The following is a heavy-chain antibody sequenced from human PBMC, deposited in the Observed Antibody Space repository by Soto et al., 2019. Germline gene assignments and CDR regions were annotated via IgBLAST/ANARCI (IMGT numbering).Heavy chain of an antibody. V-gene: IGHV1-69*04. J-gene: IGHJ6*03. CDR3: ARDQSDGSGSYYDYYYYMDV. CDR1: GGTFSSYT. D-gene: IGHD3-10*01. CDR2: IIPILGIA. Sequence: SVKVSCKASGGTFSSYTISWVRQAPGQGLEWMGRIIPILGIANYAQKFQGRVTITADKSTSTAYMELSSLRSEDTAVYYCARDQSDGSGSYYDYYYYMDVWGKGTTVTVSS.